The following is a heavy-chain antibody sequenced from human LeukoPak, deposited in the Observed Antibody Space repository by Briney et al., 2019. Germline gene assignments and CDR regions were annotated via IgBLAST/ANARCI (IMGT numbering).Heavy chain of an antibody. D-gene: IGHD3-22*01. CDR1: GGSISSYY. Sequence: SETLSLTCTVSGGSISSYYWSWIRQPPGKGLEWIGYIYYSGSTNYNPSLKSRVTISVDTSKNQFSLKLSSVTAADTAVYYCARSKTTFTYYYDSSGYFFDYWGQGTLVTVSS. V-gene: IGHV4-59*08. CDR3: ARSKTTFTYYYDSSGYFFDY. J-gene: IGHJ4*02. CDR2: IYYSGST.